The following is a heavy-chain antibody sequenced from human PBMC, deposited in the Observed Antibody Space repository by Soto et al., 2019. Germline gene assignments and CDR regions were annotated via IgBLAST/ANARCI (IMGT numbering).Heavy chain of an antibody. CDR3: ASEYCGGDCYSAARYGMDV. CDR1: GYTFTSYA. D-gene: IGHD2-21*02. V-gene: IGHV1-3*01. J-gene: IGHJ6*02. Sequence: ASVKVSCKASGYTFTSYAMHWVRQAPGQRLEWMGWINAGNGNTKYSQKFQGRVTITRDTPASTAYMELSSLRPEDTAVYYCASEYCGGDCYSAARYGMDVWGQGTTVTVSS. CDR2: INAGNGNT.